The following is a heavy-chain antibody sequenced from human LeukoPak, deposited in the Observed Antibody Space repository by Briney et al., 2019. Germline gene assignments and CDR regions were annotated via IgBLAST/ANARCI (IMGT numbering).Heavy chain of an antibody. CDR3: ARGAHDSIDY. D-gene: IGHD3-22*01. Sequence: GASVKVSCKASGYTFTSFDINWVRQATGQGLEWMGWINPNSGGTNYAQKFQGRVTMTRDTSISTAYMELSRLRSDDTAVYYCARGAHDSIDYWGQGTLVTVSS. V-gene: IGHV1-2*02. J-gene: IGHJ4*02. CDR2: INPNSGGT. CDR1: GYTFTSFD.